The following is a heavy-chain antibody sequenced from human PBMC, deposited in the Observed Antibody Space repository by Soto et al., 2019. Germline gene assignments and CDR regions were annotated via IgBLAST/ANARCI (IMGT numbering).Heavy chain of an antibody. Sequence: PSETLSLTCAVYGGSFSGYYWSWIRQPPGKGLEWIGEINHSGSTNYNPSLKSRVTISVDTSKNQFSLKLGSVTAADTVVYYCARVRYYMDVWGKGTTVTVSS. CDR1: GGSFSGYY. J-gene: IGHJ6*03. CDR2: INHSGST. V-gene: IGHV4-34*01. CDR3: ARVRYYMDV.